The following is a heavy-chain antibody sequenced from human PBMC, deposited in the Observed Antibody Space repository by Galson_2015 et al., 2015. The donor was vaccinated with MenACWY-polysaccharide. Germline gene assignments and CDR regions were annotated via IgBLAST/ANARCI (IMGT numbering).Heavy chain of an antibody. CDR2: ISGNDGDT. V-gene: IGHV1-18*01. CDR1: GYTFTNHF. CDR3: ASSSNNYDYYSGL. J-gene: IGHJ2*01. D-gene: IGHD4-11*01. Sequence: SVKVSCKASGYTFTNHFITWVRQAPGQGLEWMGWISGNDGDTDYAQKFQGRVTMTTDTSTSTVYMDLRSLKSDDTAIYYCASSSNNYDYYSGLRGRGSLGTVSS.